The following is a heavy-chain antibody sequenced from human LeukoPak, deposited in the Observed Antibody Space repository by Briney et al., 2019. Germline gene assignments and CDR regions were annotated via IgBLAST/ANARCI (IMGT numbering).Heavy chain of an antibody. CDR1: GFTFSSYA. V-gene: IGHV3-64*01. CDR3: ARRGSYYGDSMDY. J-gene: IGHJ4*02. Sequence: GGSLRLPCAASGFTFSSYAMHWVRQAPGKGLEYVSAISSNGGSTYYANSVKGRFTISRDNSKNTLYLQMGSLRAEDMAVYYCARRGSYYGDSMDYWGQGTLVTVSS. CDR2: ISSNGGST. D-gene: IGHD1-26*01.